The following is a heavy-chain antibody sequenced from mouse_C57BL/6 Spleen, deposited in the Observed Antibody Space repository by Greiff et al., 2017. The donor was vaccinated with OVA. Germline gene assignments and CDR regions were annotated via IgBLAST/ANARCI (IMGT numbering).Heavy chain of an antibody. V-gene: IGHV1-59*01. CDR2: IDPSDSYT. CDR3: ARSRWVDY. Sequence: VQLQQPGAELVRPGTSVKLSCKASGYTFTSYWMHWVKQRPGQGLEWIGVIDPSDSYTNYNQKFKGKATLTVDTSSSTAYMQLSSLTSEDSAVYYCARSRWVDYWGQGTTLTVSS. D-gene: IGHD1-1*02. J-gene: IGHJ2*01. CDR1: GYTFTSYW.